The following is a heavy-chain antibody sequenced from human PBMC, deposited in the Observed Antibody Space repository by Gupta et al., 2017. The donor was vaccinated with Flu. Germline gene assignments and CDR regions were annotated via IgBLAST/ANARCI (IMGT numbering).Heavy chain of an antibody. J-gene: IGHJ5*02. V-gene: IGHV3-23*01. Sequence: EVQLLESGGGLVQPGGSLRLSCAASGFTCNNYAMSWVRQAPGKGLEWVSVISASGGSTNYADSVRGRFTISRDNSKNTLYVQMNSLRAEDTAVYYCAKGCGGTCYRWFDPWGQGTLVTVSS. D-gene: IGHD2-15*01. CDR1: GFTCNNYA. CDR2: ISASGGST. CDR3: AKGCGGTCYRWFDP.